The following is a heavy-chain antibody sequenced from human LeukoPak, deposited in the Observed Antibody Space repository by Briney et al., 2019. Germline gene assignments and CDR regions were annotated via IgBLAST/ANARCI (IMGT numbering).Heavy chain of an antibody. D-gene: IGHD6-19*01. Sequence: GGSLRLSCAASGFTFSSYDIHWVRQAPGKGLEWVAFVRYDGSNKYYADSVRGRFTISRDNSKNTLYLQMNSLRAEDTAVYFCAKGSKAVLFTRDHYMDVWGKGTTVTISS. J-gene: IGHJ6*03. CDR1: GFTFSSYD. CDR3: AKGSKAVLFTRDHYMDV. CDR2: VRYDGSNK. V-gene: IGHV3-30*02.